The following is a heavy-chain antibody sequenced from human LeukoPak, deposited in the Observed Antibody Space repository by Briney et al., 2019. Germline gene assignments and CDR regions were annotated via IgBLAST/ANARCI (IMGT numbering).Heavy chain of an antibody. CDR1: GFTFSSYA. D-gene: IGHD6-19*01. V-gene: IGHV3-23*01. J-gene: IGHJ6*03. CDR3: AKGGGPFYSSGWYPRGNAYYYYMDV. Sequence: GGSLRLSCAASGFTFSSYAMSWVRQAPGKGLEWVSAISGSGGSTYYADSVKGRFTISRDNSKNTLYLQMNSRRAEDTAVYYCAKGGGPFYSSGWYPRGNAYYYYMDVWGKGTTVTVSS. CDR2: ISGSGGST.